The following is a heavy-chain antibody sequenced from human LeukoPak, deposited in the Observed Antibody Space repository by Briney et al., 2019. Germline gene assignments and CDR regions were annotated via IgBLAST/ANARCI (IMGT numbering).Heavy chain of an antibody. CDR2: ISYDGSNK. CDR3: ARDPPYYYDSSGYFDY. CDR1: GFTFSSYA. D-gene: IGHD3-22*01. J-gene: IGHJ4*02. Sequence: GRSLRLSCAASGFTFSSYAMHWVRQTPGKGLEWVAVISYDGSNKYYADSVKGRFTISRDNSKNTLYLRMNSLRAEDTAVYYCARDPPYYYDSSGYFDYWGQGTLVTVSS. V-gene: IGHV3-30-3*01.